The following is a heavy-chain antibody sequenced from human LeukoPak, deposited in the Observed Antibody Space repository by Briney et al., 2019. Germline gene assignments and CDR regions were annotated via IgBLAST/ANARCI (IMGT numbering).Heavy chain of an antibody. V-gene: IGHV3-23*01. J-gene: IGHJ4*02. D-gene: IGHD5-12*01. CDR2: ISGSGGST. Sequence: GGSLRLSCAASGFAFSSYAMSWVRQAPGKGLEWVSAISGSGGSTYYADSVKGRFTISRDNSKNTLYLQMNSLRAEDTAVYYCAKDIVATIPAMIDYWGQGTLVTVSS. CDR1: GFAFSSYA. CDR3: AKDIVATIPAMIDY.